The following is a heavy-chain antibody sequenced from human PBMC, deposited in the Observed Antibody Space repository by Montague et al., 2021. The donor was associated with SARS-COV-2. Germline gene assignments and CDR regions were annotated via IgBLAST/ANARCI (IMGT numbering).Heavy chain of an antibody. CDR3: ARRGGGAMFARSMYWYFDV. D-gene: IGHD2-8*01. CDR2: IYYSGST. V-gene: IGHV4-59*01. J-gene: IGHJ2*01. Sequence: SETLSLTCTVSGGSISSYYWSWIRQPPGKGLEWIGYIYYSGSTNYNPSLKSRVTISVDTSKNQFPLKLTSVTAADTAVYYCARRGGGAMFARSMYWYFDVWGRGSLVTVSS. CDR1: GGSISSYY.